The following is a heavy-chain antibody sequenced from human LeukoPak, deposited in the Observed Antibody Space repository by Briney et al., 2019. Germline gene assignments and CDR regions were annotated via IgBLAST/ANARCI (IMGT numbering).Heavy chain of an antibody. J-gene: IGHJ6*02. Sequence: SETLSLTCTVSGGSISSYYWSWIRQPPGKGLEWIGYIYYSGSTNYNPSLKSRVTISVDTSKNQFSLKLSSVTAADTDVYYCARAPYYDFWSGYYYYCGMDVWGQGTTVTVSS. CDR3: ARAPYYDFWSGYYYYCGMDV. V-gene: IGHV4-59*08. CDR2: IYYSGST. D-gene: IGHD3-3*01. CDR1: GGSISSYY.